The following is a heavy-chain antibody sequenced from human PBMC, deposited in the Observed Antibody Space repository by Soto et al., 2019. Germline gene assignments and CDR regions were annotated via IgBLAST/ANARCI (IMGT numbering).Heavy chain of an antibody. D-gene: IGHD1-26*01. J-gene: IGHJ6*03. CDR2: IKQDGSEK. V-gene: IGHV3-7*03. CDR1: GFTISNYW. Sequence: GGSLRLSCAASGFTISNYWMIWVRQAPGKGLEWLANIKQDGSEKYYVDSVKGRFTISRDNAKNSLFLQMNSLRVEDTAVYYCARSVGATYDMDVSGQRTTVTVSS. CDR3: ARSVGATYDMDV.